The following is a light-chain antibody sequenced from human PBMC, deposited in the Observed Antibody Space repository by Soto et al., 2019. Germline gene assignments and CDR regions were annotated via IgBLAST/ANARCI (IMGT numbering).Light chain of an antibody. V-gene: IGKV3-15*01. CDR2: DAS. J-gene: IGKJ1*01. Sequence: EIVMTQSPATLSVSPGERATLSCRASQSVGSRLAWYQQKPGQSPRLLIHDASTRATGIPARFSGSGSGTEVTLTISGLQSEDFGVYYCQEYINWPPWTFGQGTKVEIK. CDR1: QSVGSR. CDR3: QEYINWPPWT.